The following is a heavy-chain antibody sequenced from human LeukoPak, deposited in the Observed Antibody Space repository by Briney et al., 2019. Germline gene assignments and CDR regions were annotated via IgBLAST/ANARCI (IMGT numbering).Heavy chain of an antibody. Sequence: GRSLRLSCAASGFSFSNFAIHWVRQAPGKGLECLAVISHGGTTKYYADSVKGRFTISRDNSNNSLSLQMNSLSAEDTAVYYCARARGRWHLLPLDFWGQGTLVTVSS. J-gene: IGHJ4*02. CDR1: GFSFSNFA. CDR2: ISHGGTTK. V-gene: IGHV3-30*04. CDR3: ARARGRWHLLPLDF. D-gene: IGHD1-26*01.